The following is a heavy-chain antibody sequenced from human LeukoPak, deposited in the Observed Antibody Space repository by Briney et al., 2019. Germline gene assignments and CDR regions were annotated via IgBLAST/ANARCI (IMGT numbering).Heavy chain of an antibody. D-gene: IGHD2-2*01. V-gene: IGHV4-4*07. Sequence: SETLSLTCTVSGGSISSYYWSWIRQPAGKGLEWIGRIYTSGSTYYNPSLKSRVTISVDTSKNQFSLKLSSVTAADTAVYYCAREEGGGYCSSTSCYGRNYFDYWGQGTLVTVSS. CDR2: IYTSGST. CDR1: GGSISSYY. J-gene: IGHJ4*02. CDR3: AREEGGGYCSSTSCYGRNYFDY.